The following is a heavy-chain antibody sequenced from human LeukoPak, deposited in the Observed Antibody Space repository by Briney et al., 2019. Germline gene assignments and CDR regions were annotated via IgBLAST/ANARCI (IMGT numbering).Heavy chain of an antibody. CDR2: IYNNEST. CDR3: ARDIGNHFGGLDHYYYDY. CDR1: GDAVYY. V-gene: IGHV4-4*07. Sequence: PSETLSLTCTVSGDAVYYWNWIRQPAGKGLEWIGRIYNNESTWSNPSLKSRVSMSIDTSKNQLSLKLSSVTAADAAVYYCARDIGNHFGGLDHYYYDYWGQGTLVTVSS. D-gene: IGHD2-15*01. J-gene: IGHJ4*02.